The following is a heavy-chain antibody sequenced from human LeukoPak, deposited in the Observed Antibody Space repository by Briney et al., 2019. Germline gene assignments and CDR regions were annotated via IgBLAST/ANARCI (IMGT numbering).Heavy chain of an antibody. CDR2: ISWNSGSI. D-gene: IGHD4/OR15-4a*01. CDR1: GFTFDDYA. J-gene: IGHJ4*02. V-gene: IGHV3-9*01. Sequence: GRSLRLSCAASGFTFDDYAMHWVRQAPGKGLEWVSGISWNSGSIGYADSVKGRFTISRDNAKNSLYLQMNSLRAEDTAVYYCARLWGGATIFDLWGQGTLVTVSS. CDR3: ARLWGGATIFDL.